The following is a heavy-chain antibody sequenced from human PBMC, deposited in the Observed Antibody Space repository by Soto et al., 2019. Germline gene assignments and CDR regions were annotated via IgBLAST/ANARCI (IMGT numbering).Heavy chain of an antibody. Sequence: QVQLVQSGAEVKKPGSSVKVSCKASGGTFSSYTISWVRQAPGQGLEWMGRIIPILGIANYAQKFQGRVTITADKSTSTAYMEPRSLRSEDTAVYYCASVPAASDWFDPWGQGTLVTVSS. D-gene: IGHD2-2*01. J-gene: IGHJ5*02. CDR1: GGTFSSYT. V-gene: IGHV1-69*02. CDR2: IIPILGIA. CDR3: ASVPAASDWFDP.